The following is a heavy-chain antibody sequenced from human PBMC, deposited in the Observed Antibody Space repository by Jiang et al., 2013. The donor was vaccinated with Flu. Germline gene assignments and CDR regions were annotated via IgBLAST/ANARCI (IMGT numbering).Heavy chain of an antibody. CDR1: GDSVSSDSAA. V-gene: IGHV6-1*01. Sequence: SQTLSLTCAISGDSVSSDSAAWNWIRQSPSRGLEWLGRTYYRSKWYTDYAVSVKSRITINPDTSKNQFSLQLNSVTPEDTAVYYCARDQLRSGWYRNDYWGQGTLVTVSS. CDR2: TYYRSKWYT. D-gene: IGHD6-19*01. J-gene: IGHJ4*02. CDR3: ARDQLRSGWYRNDY.